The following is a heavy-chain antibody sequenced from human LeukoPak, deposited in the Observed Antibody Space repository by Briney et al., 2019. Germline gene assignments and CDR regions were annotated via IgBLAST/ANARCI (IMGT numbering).Heavy chain of an antibody. CDR1: GFTFSSYA. CDR2: ISGSGGST. CDR3: ARGLHDYGDEFGY. J-gene: IGHJ4*02. D-gene: IGHD4-17*01. V-gene: IGHV3-23*01. Sequence: GGSLRLSCAASGFTFSSYAMSWVRQAPGKGLEWVSAISGSGGSTYYADSVKGRFTISRDNSKNTLYLQMNSLRAEDTAVYYCARGLHDYGDEFGYWGQGTLVTVSS.